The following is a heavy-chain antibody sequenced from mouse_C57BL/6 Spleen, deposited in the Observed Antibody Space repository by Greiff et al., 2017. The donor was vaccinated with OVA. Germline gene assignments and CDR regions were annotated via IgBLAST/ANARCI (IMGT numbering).Heavy chain of an antibody. D-gene: IGHD2-4*01. J-gene: IGHJ3*01. V-gene: IGHV5-4*01. CDR3: ARERGYDYDEFAY. CDR2: ISDGGSYT. Sequence: EVQVVESGGGLVKPGGSLKLSCAASGFTFSSYAMSWVRQTPEKRLEWVATISDGGSYTYYPDNVKGRFTISRDNAKNNLYLQMSHLKSEDTAMYYCARERGYDYDEFAYWGQGTLVTVSA. CDR1: GFTFSSYA.